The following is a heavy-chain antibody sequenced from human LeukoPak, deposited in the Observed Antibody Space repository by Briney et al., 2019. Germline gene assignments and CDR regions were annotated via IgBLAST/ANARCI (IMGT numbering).Heavy chain of an antibody. V-gene: IGHV3-23*01. Sequence: GGSLRLSCAASGFTFSTYAMNWVRQAPGRGLEWVSVIAGNSITIRYADSVKGRFTISRDNSKNTVFLQMNSLKVEDTALYYCAKESHTEYFDYWGQGTLVTVSS. D-gene: IGHD1-14*01. CDR1: GFTFSTYA. CDR2: IAGNSITI. CDR3: AKESHTEYFDY. J-gene: IGHJ4*02.